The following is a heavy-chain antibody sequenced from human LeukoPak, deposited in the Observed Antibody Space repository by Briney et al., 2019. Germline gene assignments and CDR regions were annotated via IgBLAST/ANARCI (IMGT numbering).Heavy chain of an antibody. J-gene: IGHJ3*02. Sequence: GGSLRLSCAASGFTFSSYDMHWVRQATGKGLEWVSAIGTAGDPYYPGSVRGRFTISRENAKNSLYLQMISLRAGDTAVYYCARGLRYCSGGSCYNSDAFDIWGQGTMVTVSS. V-gene: IGHV3-13*05. CDR3: ARGLRYCSGGSCYNSDAFDI. D-gene: IGHD2-15*01. CDR2: IGTAGDP. CDR1: GFTFSSYD.